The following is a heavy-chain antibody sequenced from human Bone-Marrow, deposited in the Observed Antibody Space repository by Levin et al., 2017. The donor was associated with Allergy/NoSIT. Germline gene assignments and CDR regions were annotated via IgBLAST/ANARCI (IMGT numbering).Heavy chain of an antibody. D-gene: IGHD2-15*01. CDR1: GYTFILYG. Sequence: VASVKVSCRASGYTFILYGVSCVRQAPGQGLEWLGWISTYDDKTNYAQNLQDRVTMTTDTSTNTVYMELRNLKSDDTAVYYCARSGFRNRDYSPQHFYYGMDVWGQGTTVSVSS. CDR2: ISTYDDKT. V-gene: IGHV1-18*01. J-gene: IGHJ6*02. CDR3: ARSGFRNRDYSPQHFYYGMDV.